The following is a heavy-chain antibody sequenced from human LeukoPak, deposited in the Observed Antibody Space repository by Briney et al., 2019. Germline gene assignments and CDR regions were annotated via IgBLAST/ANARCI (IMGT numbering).Heavy chain of an antibody. Sequence: ASVKVSCKASGYTFSTYYLHWVRQAPGQGLEWMGIINPSSRSTTYAQTFEGRVTMTSDTSTSTVYIELSRLRSEDTAVYYCASSDCSGGSCFILDYWGQGTLVTVSS. D-gene: IGHD2-15*01. CDR2: INPSSRST. V-gene: IGHV1-46*01. J-gene: IGHJ4*02. CDR1: GYTFSTYY. CDR3: ASSDCSGGSCFILDY.